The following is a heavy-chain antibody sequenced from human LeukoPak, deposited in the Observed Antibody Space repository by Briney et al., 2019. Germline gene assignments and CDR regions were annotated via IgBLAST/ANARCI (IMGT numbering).Heavy chain of an antibody. CDR3: AREMFGSSGWYDY. V-gene: IGHV3-21*01. Sequence: GGSLRLSCAASGFTFSSYSMNWVRQAPGKGLEWVSSISSSSSYIYYADSVKGRFTISRDNSKNTLYLQMGSLRAEDMAVYYCAREMFGSSGWYDYWGQGTLVTVSS. CDR2: ISSSSSYI. CDR1: GFTFSSYS. D-gene: IGHD6-19*01. J-gene: IGHJ4*02.